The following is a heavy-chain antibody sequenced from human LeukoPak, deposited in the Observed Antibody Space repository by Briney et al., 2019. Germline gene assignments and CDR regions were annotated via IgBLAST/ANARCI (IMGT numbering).Heavy chain of an antibody. CDR1: GYSFSSYW. CDR3: ARLHRDTAYCGGDCFYGMDV. J-gene: IGHJ6*02. CDR2: IYPGDSDT. D-gene: IGHD2-21*02. Sequence: GESLKISCKGSGYSFSSYWIGWVRQMPGKGLEWMGIIYPGDSDTRYSPSFQGQVTISADKSISTAYLQWSSLKASDTAMYYCARLHRDTAYCGGDCFYGMDVWGQGTTVTVSS. V-gene: IGHV5-51*01.